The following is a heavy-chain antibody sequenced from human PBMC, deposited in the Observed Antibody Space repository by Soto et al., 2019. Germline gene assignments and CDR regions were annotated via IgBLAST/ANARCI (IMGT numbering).Heavy chain of an antibody. CDR2: ISSDSGGST. D-gene: IGHD6-25*01. J-gene: IGHJ5*02. CDR1: GFTFSTYG. CDR3: AKEGRRLPATSPPHWFDP. V-gene: IGHV3-23*01. Sequence: EVQLLESGGDLVQPGGSLRLTCAASGFTFSTYGMSWVRQAPGKGLEWVSSISSDSGGSTYYADSVKDRFTISRDNSKNTLDLQMNTLRAEDTAVYYCAKEGRRLPATSPPHWFDPWGQGTLVTVSS.